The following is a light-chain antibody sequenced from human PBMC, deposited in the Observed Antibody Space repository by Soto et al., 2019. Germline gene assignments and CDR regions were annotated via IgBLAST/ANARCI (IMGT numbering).Light chain of an antibody. CDR2: DVN. J-gene: IGLJ1*01. CDR1: SSDVGAYNY. CDR3: SSYTYSSTHV. V-gene: IGLV2-14*01. Sequence: QSALTQPASVSGSPGQSITISCTGTSSDVGAYNYVSWYQQHPGKAPKLMIYDVNNRPSGVSNRFSGSKSGNTASLTISGLQAEDEGDYYCSSYTYSSTHVFGPGTKLTVL.